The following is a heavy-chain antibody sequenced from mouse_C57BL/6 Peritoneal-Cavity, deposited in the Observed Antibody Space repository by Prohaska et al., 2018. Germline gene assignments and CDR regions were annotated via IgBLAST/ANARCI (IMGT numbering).Heavy chain of an antibody. Sequence: EVKLVESEGGLVHPGSSMKLSCTASGFTFSDYYMAWVRQVPEKGLEWVANINYDGISTYYLDSLKSRFIISRDNAKNILYLQMSSLKSEDTATYYCARGGELGRYFDVWGTGTTVTVSS. V-gene: IGHV5-16*01. CDR1: GFTFSDYY. J-gene: IGHJ1*03. D-gene: IGHD4-1*01. CDR2: INYDGIST. CDR3: ARGGELGRYFDV.